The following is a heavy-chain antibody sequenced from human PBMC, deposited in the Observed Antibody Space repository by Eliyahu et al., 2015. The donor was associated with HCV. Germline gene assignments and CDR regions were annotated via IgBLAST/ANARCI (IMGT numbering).Heavy chain of an antibody. CDR1: GFTFRNAW. CDR3: TTGAAMVHRNGVDV. D-gene: IGHD5-18*01. Sequence: EVQLVESGGGLVKPGGSLRLSCAASGFTFRNAWMNWVRQVPGKGLEWVGRLKSKTDGGTIDYAAPVKGRFTISRDDSKNTLYLQMNSLLTEDTAVYYCTTGAAMVHRNGVDVWGQGTTVTVSS. CDR2: LKSKTDGGTI. J-gene: IGHJ6*02. V-gene: IGHV3-15*01.